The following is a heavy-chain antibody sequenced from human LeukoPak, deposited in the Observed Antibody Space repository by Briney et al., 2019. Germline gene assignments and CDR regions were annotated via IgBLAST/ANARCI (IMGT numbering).Heavy chain of an antibody. CDR2: MNPNGGNT. CDR3: ARGSNAFDI. CDR1: GFTFSSYA. V-gene: IGHV1-8*01. J-gene: IGHJ3*02. Sequence: GGSVKVSCKASGFTFSSYAMNWVRQATGQGLEWMGCMNPNGGNTGYAEKFQGRVTMTSNTSTSTAHMEPSSIRSEHTAVYYCARGSNAFDIWGQGTMVTVSS.